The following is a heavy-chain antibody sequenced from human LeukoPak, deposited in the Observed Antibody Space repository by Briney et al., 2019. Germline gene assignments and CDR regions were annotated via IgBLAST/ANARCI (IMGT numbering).Heavy chain of an antibody. J-gene: IGHJ4*02. CDR1: GFTFSSYW. V-gene: IGHV3-74*01. CDR3: ARVGGSSPVDY. D-gene: IGHD1-26*01. CDR2: IDTDGSGT. Sequence: GGSLRLSCAVSGFTFSSYWMHWVRQAPGKGLVWVSRIDTDGSGTTYADSVKGRFTISRDYAKNTLYLQLKSLIAGDTAVYFCARVGGSSPVDYWGQGALVTVSS.